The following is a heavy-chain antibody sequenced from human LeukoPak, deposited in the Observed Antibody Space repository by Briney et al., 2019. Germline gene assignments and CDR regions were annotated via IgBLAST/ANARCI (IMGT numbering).Heavy chain of an antibody. V-gene: IGHV5-51*01. Sequence: PGESLKISCKGSGYSFTSYWIGWVRQMPGKGLEWMGIIYPGDSDTRYSPSFQGQVTISADKSISTAYLQWSSLNASDAAMYYCARRARPYYDILHLDYWGQGTLVTVSS. D-gene: IGHD3-9*01. CDR3: ARRARPYYDILHLDY. CDR2: IYPGDSDT. CDR1: GYSFTSYW. J-gene: IGHJ4*02.